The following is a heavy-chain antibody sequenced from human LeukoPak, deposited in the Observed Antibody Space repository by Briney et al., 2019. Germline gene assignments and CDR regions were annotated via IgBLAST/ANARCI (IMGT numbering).Heavy chain of an antibody. Sequence: PSETLSLTCTVSGGSISSYYWSWIRQPPGKGLEWIGYIYYSGSTNYNPSLKSRVTISVDTSKNQFSLKLSSVTAADTAVYYCARGSSGWSPTDYYFDYWGQGTLVTVSS. CDR2: IYYSGST. D-gene: IGHD6-19*01. CDR3: ARGSSGWSPTDYYFDY. V-gene: IGHV4-59*01. J-gene: IGHJ4*02. CDR1: GGSISSYY.